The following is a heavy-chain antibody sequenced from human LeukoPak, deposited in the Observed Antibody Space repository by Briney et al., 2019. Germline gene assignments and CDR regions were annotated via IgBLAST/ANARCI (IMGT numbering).Heavy chain of an antibody. D-gene: IGHD5-18*01. CDR2: ISSRSTYI. CDR1: GFTFSSYS. J-gene: IGHJ4*02. V-gene: IGHV3-21*01. CDR3: AREPTAMIL. Sequence: GGSLRLSCAASGFTFSSYSMNWVRQTPGKGLEWVSSISSRSTYIYYADSVKGRFTISRDNAKNSLYLQMNSLRAEDTAVYYCAREPTAMILRGQGTLVTVSS.